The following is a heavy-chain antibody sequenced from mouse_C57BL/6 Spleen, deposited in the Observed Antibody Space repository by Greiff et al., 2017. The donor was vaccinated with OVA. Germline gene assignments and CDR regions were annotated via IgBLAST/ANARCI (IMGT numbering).Heavy chain of an antibody. J-gene: IGHJ2*01. CDR1: GYSFTGYY. D-gene: IGHD1-1*01. CDR2: INPSTGGT. Sequence: VQLQQSGPELVKPGASVKISCKASGYSFTGYYMNWVKQSPEKSLEWIGEINPSTGGTTYNQKFKAKATLTVDKSSSTAYMQLKSLTSEDSAVYYCARYPYYYGSSYDYFDYWGQGTTLTVSS. CDR3: ARYPYYYGSSYDYFDY. V-gene: IGHV1-42*01.